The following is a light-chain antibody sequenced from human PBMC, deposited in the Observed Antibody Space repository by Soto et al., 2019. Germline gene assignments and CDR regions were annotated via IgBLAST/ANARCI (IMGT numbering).Light chain of an antibody. CDR1: SSDVGGYNY. V-gene: IGLV2-14*01. CDR2: EVT. Sequence: QSALTQPASVSGSPGQSIAISCTGSSSDVGGYNYVSWYQQHPGKAPQLIIYEVTNRPSGVSHRFSGSKSGNTASLTISGLQAEDEADYYCSSYTSSSTRVFGTGTKVTVL. J-gene: IGLJ1*01. CDR3: SSYTSSSTRV.